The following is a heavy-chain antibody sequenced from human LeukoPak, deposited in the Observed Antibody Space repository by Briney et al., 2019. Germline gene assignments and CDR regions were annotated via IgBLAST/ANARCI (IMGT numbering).Heavy chain of an antibody. CDR2: INPSGGST. CDR3: ARDSRDSSGYYYYYYMDV. CDR1: GYTFTSYY. Sequence: ASVKVSCKASGYTFTSYYMHWVRQAPGQGLEWMGIINPSGGSTSYAQKFQGRVTMTRDTSTSTDYMELSSLRSEDTAVYYCARDSRDSSGYYYYYYMDVWGKGTTVTVSS. J-gene: IGHJ6*03. V-gene: IGHV1-46*01. D-gene: IGHD3-22*01.